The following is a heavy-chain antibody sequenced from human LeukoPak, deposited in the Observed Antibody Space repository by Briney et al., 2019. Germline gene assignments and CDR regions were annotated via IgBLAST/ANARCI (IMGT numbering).Heavy chain of an antibody. J-gene: IGHJ3*02. CDR3: ARSQNRIGAYCGGDCYNDAFDI. V-gene: IGHV1-18*01. D-gene: IGHD2-21*02. Sequence: GASVKVSCKASGYTFTSYGISWVRQAPGQGLEWMGWISAYNGNTNYAQKLQGRVTMTTDTSTSTAYMELRSLRSDDTAVYYCARSQNRIGAYCGGDCYNDAFDIWGQGTMVTVSS. CDR2: ISAYNGNT. CDR1: GYTFTSYG.